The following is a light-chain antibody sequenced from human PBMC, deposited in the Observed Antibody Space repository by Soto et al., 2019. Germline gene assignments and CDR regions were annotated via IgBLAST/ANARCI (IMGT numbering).Light chain of an antibody. CDR3: QQYNNWPHT. CDR1: QSVSSK. V-gene: IGKV3-15*01. Sequence: EIVMTQSPATLSVSPGERATLSCRASQSVSSKLAWFQQKPGQAPSLLIYGVSTRATGVPVRFSGSGSGTEFTLTINSLQSEDFAVYYCQQYNNWPHTFSQGTKVDSK. J-gene: IGKJ2*01. CDR2: GVS.